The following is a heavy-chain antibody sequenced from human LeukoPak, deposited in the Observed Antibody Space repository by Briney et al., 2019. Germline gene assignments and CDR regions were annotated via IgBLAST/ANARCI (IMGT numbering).Heavy chain of an antibody. V-gene: IGHV3-15*01. J-gene: IGHJ1*01. CDR3: TTDRYYDNSELQFQH. Sequence: GGSLGLSCEASGFTLNNAWMSWVRQAPGKGLEWLGRIKRETDGGTIDYAAPVKGRFAISRADSRNTLYLQMDSLKIEDTAVYYCTTDRYYDNSELQFQHWGQGTLVTVSS. CDR2: IKRETDGGTI. CDR1: GFTLNNAW. D-gene: IGHD3-22*01.